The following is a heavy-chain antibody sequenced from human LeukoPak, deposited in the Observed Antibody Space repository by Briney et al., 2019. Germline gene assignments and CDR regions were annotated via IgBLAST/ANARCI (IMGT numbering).Heavy chain of an antibody. CDR3: ARELGGWGYYFDY. J-gene: IGHJ4*02. D-gene: IGHD3-16*01. CDR1: GFTFSSYS. Sequence: GSLRLSCAASGFTFSSYSMNWVRQAPGKGLEWVSSISSSSSYIYYADSVKGRFTISRDNSKNTLYLQMNSLRAEDTAVYYCARELGGWGYYFDYWGQGTLVTVSS. CDR2: ISSSSSYI. V-gene: IGHV3-21*01.